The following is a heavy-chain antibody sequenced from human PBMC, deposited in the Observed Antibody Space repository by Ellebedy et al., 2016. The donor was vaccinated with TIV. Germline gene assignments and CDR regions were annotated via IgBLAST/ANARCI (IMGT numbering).Heavy chain of an antibody. CDR3: THYGDYVH. V-gene: IGHV3-73*01. D-gene: IGHD4-17*01. Sequence: GESLKISCAASGFTFSGSAMHWARQASGKGLEWVGRIRSKANSYATAYAASVKGRFTISRDDSKNTAYLQMNSLKTEDTAVYYCTHYGDYVHWGQGTLVTVSS. CDR1: GFTFSGSA. CDR2: IRSKANSYAT. J-gene: IGHJ4*02.